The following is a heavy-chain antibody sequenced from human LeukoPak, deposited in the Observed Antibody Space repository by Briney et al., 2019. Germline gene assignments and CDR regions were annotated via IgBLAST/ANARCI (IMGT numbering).Heavy chain of an antibody. CDR1: GYTLTELS. Sequence: PSVKVSCKVSGYTLTELSMHWVRQAPGKGLEWMGGFDPEDGETIYAQKFQGRVTMTEDTSTDTAYMELSSLRSEDTAVYYCARRNGYYDSSGYRYWGQGTLVTVSS. V-gene: IGHV1-24*01. D-gene: IGHD3-22*01. CDR3: ARRNGYYDSSGYRY. CDR2: FDPEDGET. J-gene: IGHJ4*02.